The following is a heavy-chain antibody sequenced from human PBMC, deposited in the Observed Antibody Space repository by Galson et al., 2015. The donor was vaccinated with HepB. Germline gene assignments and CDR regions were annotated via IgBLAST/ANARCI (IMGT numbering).Heavy chain of an antibody. Sequence: SVKVSCKASGYTFINYYVNWVRQAPGQGLEWMGWINPNSGGTNYAQKFQGKVTMTRDTSINTAYMELSRLRSDDTAVSYCARDYYDSRGPPAEYFQHWGQGTLVTVSS. J-gene: IGHJ1*01. CDR2: INPNSGGT. CDR3: ARDYYDSRGPPAEYFQH. D-gene: IGHD3-22*01. CDR1: GYTFINYY. V-gene: IGHV1-2*02.